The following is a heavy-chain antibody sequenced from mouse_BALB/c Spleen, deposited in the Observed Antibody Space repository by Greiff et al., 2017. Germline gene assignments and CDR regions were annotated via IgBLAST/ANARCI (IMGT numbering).Heavy chain of an antibody. V-gene: IGHV5-6-5*01. CDR2: ISSGGST. CDR3: ARGYDYESYWYFDV. D-gene: IGHD2-4*01. Sequence: DVKLVESGGGLVKPGGSLKLSCAASGFTFSSYAMSWVRQTPEKRLEWVASISSGGSTYYPDSVKGRFTISRDNARNILYLQMSSLRSEDTAMYYCARGYDYESYWYFDVWGAGTTVTVSS. J-gene: IGHJ1*01. CDR1: GFTFSSYA.